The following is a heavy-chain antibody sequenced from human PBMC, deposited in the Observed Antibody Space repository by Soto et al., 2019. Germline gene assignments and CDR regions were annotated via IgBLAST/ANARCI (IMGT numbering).Heavy chain of an antibody. CDR3: VRRAQYFDGTGFHAFDI. V-gene: IGHV3-7*05. D-gene: IGHD3-22*01. CDR2: IKQDGKKK. J-gene: IGHJ3*02. CDR1: GFTFSGYW. Sequence: GGSLGLSCAASGFTFSGYWMTWVRQAPGTGLEWVANIKQDGKKKNYVGSVKGRFTISRDNSKNTLSLEMNSLTVEDTAVYYCVRRAQYFDGTGFHAFDIWGQGTRVTVSS.